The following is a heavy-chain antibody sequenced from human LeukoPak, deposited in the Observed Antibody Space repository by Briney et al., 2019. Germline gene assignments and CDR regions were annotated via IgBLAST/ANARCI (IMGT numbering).Heavy chain of an antibody. CDR1: GFTFSSSA. D-gene: IGHD5-18*01. J-gene: IGHJ4*02. Sequence: GGSLRLSCAASGFTFSSSAMSWVLQAPGEGLEWVSAISGSGGGTYYADSVKGRFTISRDNSKNTLYLQMNSLRAEDTAVYYCAKERMTVDTAMVTFDYWGQGTLVTVSS. CDR2: ISGSGGGT. V-gene: IGHV3-23*01. CDR3: AKERMTVDTAMVTFDY.